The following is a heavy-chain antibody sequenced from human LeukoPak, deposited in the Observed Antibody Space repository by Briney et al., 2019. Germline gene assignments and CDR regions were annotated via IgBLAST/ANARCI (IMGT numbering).Heavy chain of an antibody. D-gene: IGHD2-21*02. J-gene: IGHJ1*01. Sequence: ASVRVSCKVSGYTLTELSMHWVRQAPGKGLEWMGGFDPGDGETIYAQKFQGRVTMTEDTSTDTAYMELSSLRSEDTAVYYCATATYRGGDCYPPAEYFQHWGQGTLVTVSS. CDR2: FDPGDGET. CDR1: GYTLTELS. V-gene: IGHV1-24*01. CDR3: ATATYRGGDCYPPAEYFQH.